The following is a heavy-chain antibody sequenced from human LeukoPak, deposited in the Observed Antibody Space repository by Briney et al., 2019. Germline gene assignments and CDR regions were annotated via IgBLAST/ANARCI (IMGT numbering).Heavy chain of an antibody. CDR2: INHYGST. Sequence: SETLSLTCAVYGESLSNYYWSWLRQPPGKGLEWIGEINHYGSTNYNPSLKSRITISVDTSKNQFSLKLSSVTAADTAVYYCARAKVVRGLMGYWGQGTLVTVSS. CDR1: GESLSNYY. D-gene: IGHD3-10*01. CDR3: ARAKVVRGLMGY. V-gene: IGHV4-34*01. J-gene: IGHJ4*02.